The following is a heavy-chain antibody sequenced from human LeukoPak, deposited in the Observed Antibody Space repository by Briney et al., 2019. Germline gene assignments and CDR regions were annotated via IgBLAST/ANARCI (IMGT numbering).Heavy chain of an antibody. J-gene: IGHJ4*02. V-gene: IGHV4-61*08. CDR1: GGSVSSGGYY. CDR2: IYCSGST. Sequence: SETLSITCTVSGGSVSSGGYYWSWIRQPPGKGLEWIGYIYCSGSTTYNPSLKSRVTISVDTSKNQFSLKLSSVTAADTAVHYCARATYYYDSSGSYVRYYFDYWGQGTLVTVSS. CDR3: ARATYYYDSSGSYVRYYFDY. D-gene: IGHD3-22*01.